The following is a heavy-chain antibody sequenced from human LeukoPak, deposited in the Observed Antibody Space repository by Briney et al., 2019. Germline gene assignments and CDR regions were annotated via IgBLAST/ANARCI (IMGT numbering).Heavy chain of an antibody. D-gene: IGHD6-13*01. Sequence: SETLSLTCTVSGGSISSSSYYWGWIRQPPGKGLEWIGSIYYSGSTYYNPSLKSRVTISVDTSKNQFSLKLSSVTAADTAVYYCARDRPGGSSLDYWGQGTLVTVSS. J-gene: IGHJ4*02. CDR3: ARDRPGGSSLDY. CDR2: IYYSGST. V-gene: IGHV4-39*07. CDR1: GGSISSSSYY.